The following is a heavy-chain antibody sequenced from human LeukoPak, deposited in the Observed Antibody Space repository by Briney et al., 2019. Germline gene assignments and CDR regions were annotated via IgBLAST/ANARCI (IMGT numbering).Heavy chain of an antibody. CDR3: ARDTYYDSSGYYYGEYFQH. J-gene: IGHJ1*01. D-gene: IGHD3-22*01. V-gene: IGHV3-30*04. CDR2: ISYDGSNK. CDR1: GFTFSSYA. Sequence: GGSLRLSCAASGFTFSSYAMHWVRQAPGKGLEWVAVISYDGSNKYYADSVKGRFTISRDNSKNTLYLQMNSLRAEDTAVYYCARDTYYDSSGYYYGEYFQHWGQGTLVTVSS.